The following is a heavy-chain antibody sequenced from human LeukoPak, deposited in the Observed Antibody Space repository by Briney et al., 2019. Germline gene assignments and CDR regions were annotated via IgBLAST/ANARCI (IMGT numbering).Heavy chain of an antibody. D-gene: IGHD5-18*01. CDR1: GGSISSSSYY. CDR3: ARRRGYSYGRYYYYYMDV. V-gene: IGHV4-39*07. Sequence: SETLSLTCTVSGGSISSSSYYWGWIRQPPGKGLEWIGSIYYSGSTYYNPSLKSRVTISVDTSKNQFSLKLSSVTAADTAVYYCARRRGYSYGRYYYYYMDVWGKGTTVTVSS. CDR2: IYYSGST. J-gene: IGHJ6*03.